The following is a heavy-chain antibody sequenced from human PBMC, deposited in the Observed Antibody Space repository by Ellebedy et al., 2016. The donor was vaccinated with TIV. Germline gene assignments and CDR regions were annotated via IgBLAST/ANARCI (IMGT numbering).Heavy chain of an antibody. V-gene: IGHV3-23*01. J-gene: IGHJ4*02. CDR1: GFTFSSYA. Sequence: GESLKISXAASGFTFSSYAMSWVRQAPGKGLEWVSAISGSGGSTYYADSVKGRFTISRDNAKNSLYLQMNSLRAEDTALYYCARDGGYYDSSGYYYFDYWGQGTLVTVSS. CDR2: ISGSGGST. D-gene: IGHD3-22*01. CDR3: ARDGGYYDSSGYYYFDY.